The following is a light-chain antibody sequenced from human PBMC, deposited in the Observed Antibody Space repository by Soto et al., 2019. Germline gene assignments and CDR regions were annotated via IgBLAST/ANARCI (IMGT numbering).Light chain of an antibody. V-gene: IGLV2-23*01. CDR1: SNDIGSDKF. J-gene: IGLJ3*02. CDR2: EGS. CDR3: GSYAGDSTMV. Sequence: QSVLTQPASVSGSPGQSITISCSGTSNDIGSDKFVSWYQQHPGKVPKVIIYEGSKRPSGVSNRFSGSKSGNTASRTISGLQAEDEADYYCGSYAGDSTMVFGGGTKLTVL.